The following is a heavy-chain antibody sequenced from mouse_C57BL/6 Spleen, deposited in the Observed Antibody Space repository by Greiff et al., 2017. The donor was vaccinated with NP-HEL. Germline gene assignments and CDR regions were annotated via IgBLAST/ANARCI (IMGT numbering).Heavy chain of an antibody. V-gene: IGHV1-19*01. J-gene: IGHJ2*01. Sequence: SGPVLVKPGASVKMSCKASGYTFTDYYMNWVKQSHGKSLEWIGVINPYNGGTSYNQKFKGKATLTVDKSSSTAYMELNSLTSEDSAVYYCARLDSSGYCYWGQGTTLTVSS. CDR2: INPYNGGT. CDR3: ARLDSSGYCY. CDR1: GYTFTDYY. D-gene: IGHD3-2*02.